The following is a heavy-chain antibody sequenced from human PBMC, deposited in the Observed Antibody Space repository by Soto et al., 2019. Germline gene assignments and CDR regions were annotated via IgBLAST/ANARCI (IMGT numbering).Heavy chain of an antibody. CDR1: GGSISGYF. CDR3: ASGYSFGSGSFSYVDF. D-gene: IGHD3-10*01. J-gene: IGHJ4*02. Sequence: QVQLRESGPGLLKPAEPLSLTCSVSGGSISGYFWSWIRQPPGKGLEWIGFIYDSGKTNYNPSLKSRVTISLDTSKNQFSLKLNSVTAADTAVYYCASGYSFGSGSFSYVDFWGQGTLVTVSS. CDR2: IYDSGKT. V-gene: IGHV4-59*01.